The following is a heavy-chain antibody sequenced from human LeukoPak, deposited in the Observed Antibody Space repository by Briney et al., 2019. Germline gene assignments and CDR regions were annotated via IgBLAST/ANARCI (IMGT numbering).Heavy chain of an antibody. D-gene: IGHD1-14*01. V-gene: IGHV3-53*01. Sequence: GGSLRLSCAASGLSVSSNDMSWVRPAPGKGLEWVSLIYSGDGTYYADSVKGRFTISRDNSKNTLYLQMNSLRAEDTAMYYCTKSGPPDPYWGQGTMVTVSS. CDR2: IYSGDGT. J-gene: IGHJ3*01. CDR3: TKSGPPDPY. CDR1: GLSVSSND.